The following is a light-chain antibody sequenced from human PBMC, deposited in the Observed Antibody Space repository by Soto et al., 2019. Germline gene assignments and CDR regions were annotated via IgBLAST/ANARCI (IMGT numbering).Light chain of an antibody. CDR2: GSS. J-gene: IGKJ4*01. Sequence: DIQLTQSPSSVSASVEDRVTITCRARQAITTWVAWYQQKPWKATELLIYGSSTLQSGVASRFSGSESGTEFTLTISSLQPEYCGTYYCQQAKSFQLTFGGGTRVEIK. CDR1: QAITTW. V-gene: IGKV1-12*01. CDR3: QQAKSFQLT.